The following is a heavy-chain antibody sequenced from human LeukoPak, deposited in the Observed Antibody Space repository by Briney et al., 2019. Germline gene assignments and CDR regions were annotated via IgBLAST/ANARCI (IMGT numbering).Heavy chain of an antibody. V-gene: IGHV1-18*01. CDR1: DYTFTSYG. CDR3: ATERAAAGYPKGDESWFDP. Sequence: GASVKVSFKASDYTFTSYGISCVRQGPGQGLEWMGRISAYNGNTNYAQKLQGRVTMTTETSTSTAYMELRSLRSEDTAVYYCATERAAAGYPKGDESWFDPWDQGTLVTVSS. J-gene: IGHJ5*02. D-gene: IGHD6-13*01. CDR2: ISAYNGNT.